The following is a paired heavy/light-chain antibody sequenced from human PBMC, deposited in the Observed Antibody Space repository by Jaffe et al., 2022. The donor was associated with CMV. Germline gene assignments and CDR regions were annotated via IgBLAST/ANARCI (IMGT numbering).Light chain of an antibody. CDR1: QTVGNS. CDR2: DAS. CDR3: QQRSNWPQA. J-gene: IGKJ3*01. V-gene: IGKV3-11*01. Sequence: EIVLTQSPATLSLSPGERATLSCRANQTVGNSLAWYQHKPGQAPRLLIYDASNRATGIPARFSGSGSGTDFTLTISSLEPEDFGVYYCQQRSNWPQAFGPGTKVDAK.
Heavy chain of an antibody. Sequence: QLVESGGDLIRPGGSLRLSCVASGFTVSTNFMSWVRQAPGKGLEWVSLIYSGGSTYYADSVKGRFTISRDSSKNTLYLQMSNLRAEDTAVYYCARDPCSDGSCYSQYYGMDVWGQGTTVTVSS. D-gene: IGHD2-15*01. V-gene: IGHV3-53*01. CDR1: GFTVSTNF. CDR3: ARDPCSDGSCYSQYYGMDV. J-gene: IGHJ6*02. CDR2: IYSGGST.